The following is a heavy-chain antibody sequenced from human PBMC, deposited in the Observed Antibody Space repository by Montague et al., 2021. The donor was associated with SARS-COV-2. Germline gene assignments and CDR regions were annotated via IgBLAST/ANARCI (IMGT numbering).Heavy chain of an antibody. CDR3: AKSRITMVRGIYDAFDV. CDR1: GGPVSSGAYS. D-gene: IGHD3-10*01. Sequence: TLSLTCAVSGGPVSSGAYSWTWVRQPPGNGLEWIGYIHHDGHTYYNPSLRSRVTISVEKSKNQFSLKLTSVTAADTAVYFCAKSRITMVRGIYDAFDVWGQGTMVTVSS. V-gene: IGHV4-30-2*01. CDR2: IHHDGHT. J-gene: IGHJ3*01.